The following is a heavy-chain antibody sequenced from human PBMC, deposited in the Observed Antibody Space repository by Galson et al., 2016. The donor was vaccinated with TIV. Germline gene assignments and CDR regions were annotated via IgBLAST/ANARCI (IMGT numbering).Heavy chain of an antibody. Sequence: SLRLSCAGSGFSFNKYAMSWVRQTPERGLEWISNINAGGGITNYADSVKGRFTMSRDNSKNTLYLHMNDLRGDDTATYFCAKDALEWTVRGQLVNWGQGTRVTVSS. CDR3: AKDALEWTVRGQLVN. J-gene: IGHJ1*01. CDR2: INAGGGIT. V-gene: IGHV3-23*01. CDR1: GFSFNKYA. D-gene: IGHD3-10*01.